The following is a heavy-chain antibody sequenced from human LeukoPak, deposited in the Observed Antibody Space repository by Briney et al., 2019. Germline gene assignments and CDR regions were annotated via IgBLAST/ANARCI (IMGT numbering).Heavy chain of an antibody. J-gene: IGHJ5*02. V-gene: IGHV3-21*01. D-gene: IGHD4-17*01. Sequence: PGGSLRLSCAASGFTFSSYSMNWVRQAPGKGLEWVSSISSSSSYIYYADSVKGRFTISRDNAKNSLYLQMNSLRAEDTAVCYCARDHDYGDYGGFDPWGQGTLVTVSS. CDR3: ARDHDYGDYGGFDP. CDR1: GFTFSSYS. CDR2: ISSSSSYI.